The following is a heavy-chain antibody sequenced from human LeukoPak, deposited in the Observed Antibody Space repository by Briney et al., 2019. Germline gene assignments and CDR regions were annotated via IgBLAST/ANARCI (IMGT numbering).Heavy chain of an antibody. J-gene: IGHJ1*01. CDR3: AKGLGYSSGWYEEYFQH. CDR1: GFTFSSYG. V-gene: IGHV3-30*18. CDR2: ISYDGSNK. Sequence: PGRSLRLSCAASGFTFSSYGMHWVRQAPGKGLEWVAVISYDGSNKYYADSVKGRLTISRDNSKNTLYLQMNSLRAEDTAVYYCAKGLGYSSGWYEEYFQHWGQGTLVTVSS. D-gene: IGHD6-19*01.